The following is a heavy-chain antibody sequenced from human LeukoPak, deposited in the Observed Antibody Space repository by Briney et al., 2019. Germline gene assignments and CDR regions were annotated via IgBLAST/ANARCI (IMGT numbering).Heavy chain of an antibody. D-gene: IGHD2-15*01. V-gene: IGHV1-2*02. CDR2: INPNSGGT. Sequence: ASVKVSCKASGYTFTGYYIHWVRQAPGQGLEWMGWINPNSGGTNYAQKFQGGVTMTRDTSISTAYMELSRLRSDDTAVYYCARKLGYCSGGSCYLCDYWGQGTLVTVSS. CDR1: GYTFTGYY. J-gene: IGHJ4*02. CDR3: ARKLGYCSGGSCYLCDY.